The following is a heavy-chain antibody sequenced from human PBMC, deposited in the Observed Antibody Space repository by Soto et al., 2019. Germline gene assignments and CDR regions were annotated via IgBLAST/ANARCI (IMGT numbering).Heavy chain of an antibody. V-gene: IGHV4-34*01. CDR2: INHSGHT. D-gene: IGHD5-18*01. CDR3: ADRGYSRGYLSKY. J-gene: IGHJ4*02. CDR1: CESFSGYY. Sequence: SETLSLTCAVYCESFSGYYWSCICQPPWKGLEWIVEINHSGHTNYNPSLKSRVTISVDTSKNQFTLKLSSVTAADTAVYYCADRGYSRGYLSKYWGQGTLVTLSS.